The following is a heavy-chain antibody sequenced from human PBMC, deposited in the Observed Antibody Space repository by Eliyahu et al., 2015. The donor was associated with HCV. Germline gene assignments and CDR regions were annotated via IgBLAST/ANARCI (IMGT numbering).Heavy chain of an antibody. D-gene: IGHD4-17*01. CDR2: XSGSGGST. CDR1: GFXFXSYA. J-gene: IGHJ4*02. CDR3: AKGGAGKVTTPFDY. V-gene: IGHV3-23*01. Sequence: EVQLLESGGGLVQPGGSLXLXCXASGFXFXSYAMGWVRQAPGKGVGWVSAXSGSGGSTYYADSXKGRFTISRDNSKNTLYLQMNSLRAEDTAVYYCAKGGAGKVTTPFDYWGQGTLVTVSS.